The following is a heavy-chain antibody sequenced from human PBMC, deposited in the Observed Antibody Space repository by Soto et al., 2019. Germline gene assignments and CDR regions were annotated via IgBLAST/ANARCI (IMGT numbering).Heavy chain of an antibody. J-gene: IGHJ4*02. V-gene: IGHV4-39*01. CDR3: ASLQVPGSFDY. CDR1: GGSISTSNYY. Sequence: QLQLQESGPGLVKPSETLSLTCNVSGGSISTSNYYWAWVRQAPGKGLEWIANIYYRGDTYYHPSLRTRLTVSVDTSKNQFSLRLPPLTAAQAAMYFCASLQVPGSFDYWGQGTLVTVSS. D-gene: IGHD2-15*01. CDR2: IYYRGDT.